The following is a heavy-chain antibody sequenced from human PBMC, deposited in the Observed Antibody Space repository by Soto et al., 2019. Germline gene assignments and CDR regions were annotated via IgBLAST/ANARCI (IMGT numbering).Heavy chain of an antibody. V-gene: IGHV4-59*08. CDR1: GGSISSYY. CDR3: ARFRDGYNFHFQH. J-gene: IGHJ1*01. CDR2: IYYSGST. Sequence: PSETLSLTCTVSGGSISSYYWSWIRQPPGKGLEWIGYIYYSGSTNYNPSLKSRVTISVDTSKNQFSLKLSSVTAADTAVYYCARFRDGYNFHFQHWGQGTLVTVSS. D-gene: IGHD5-12*01.